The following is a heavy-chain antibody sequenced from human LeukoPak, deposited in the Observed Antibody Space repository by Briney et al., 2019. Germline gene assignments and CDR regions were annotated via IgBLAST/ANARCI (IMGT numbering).Heavy chain of an antibody. J-gene: IGHJ5*02. CDR2: IYYSGST. D-gene: IGHD2-2*01. V-gene: IGHV4-59*01. CDR3: ARGLGYCSSTSCYPNWFDP. CDR1: GGSIGSYY. Sequence: SETLSLTCTVSGGSIGSYYWSWIRQPPGKGLEWIGYIYYSGSTNYNPSLKSRVTVSVDTSKNQFSLKLSSVTAADTAVYYCARGLGYCSSTSCYPNWFDPWGQGTLVTVSS.